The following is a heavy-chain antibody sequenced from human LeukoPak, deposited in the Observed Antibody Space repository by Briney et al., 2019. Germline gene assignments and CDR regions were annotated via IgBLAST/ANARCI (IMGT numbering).Heavy chain of an antibody. V-gene: IGHV3-7*01. CDR1: GFTFSRYW. D-gene: IGHD4-11*01. J-gene: IGHJ5*02. Sequence: PGGSLRLSCAASGFTFSRYWMSWVRQAPGKGPEWVANIEKDGSEKYYVDSVKGRFTISRDNAKNSLYLQMNSLRAEDTAVYYCARVAPYDYSFWFDPWGQGTLVTVSS. CDR3: ARVAPYDYSFWFDP. CDR2: IEKDGSEK.